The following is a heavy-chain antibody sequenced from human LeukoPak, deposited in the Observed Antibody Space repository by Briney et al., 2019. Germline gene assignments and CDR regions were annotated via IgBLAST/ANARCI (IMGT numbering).Heavy chain of an antibody. CDR2: INHSGST. J-gene: IGHJ4*02. Sequence: TSETLSLTCAVYGGSFSGYYWSWIRQPPGKGLEWIGEINHSGSTNYNPSLKSRLTISVDTSKNQSSLKLSSVTAADTAVYYCATVYYYDSSGSLDYWGQGTLVTVSS. CDR3: ATVYYYDSSGSLDY. CDR1: GGSFSGYY. D-gene: IGHD3-22*01. V-gene: IGHV4-34*01.